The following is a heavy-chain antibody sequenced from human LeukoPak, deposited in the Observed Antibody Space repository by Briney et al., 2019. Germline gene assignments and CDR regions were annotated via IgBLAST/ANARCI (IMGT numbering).Heavy chain of an antibody. CDR2: ISGSGGST. CDR3: AHNPGYSSSWYVDY. Sequence: GGSLRLSCAAPGFTFSSYAMSWVRQAPGKGLEWVSAISGSGGSTYYADSVKGRFTISRDNSKNTLYLQMNSLRAEDTAVYYCAHNPGYSSSWYVDYWGQGTLVTVSS. D-gene: IGHD6-13*01. V-gene: IGHV3-23*01. J-gene: IGHJ4*02. CDR1: GFTFSSYA.